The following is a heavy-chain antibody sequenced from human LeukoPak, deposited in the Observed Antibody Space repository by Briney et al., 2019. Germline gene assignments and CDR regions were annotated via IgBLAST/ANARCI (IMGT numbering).Heavy chain of an antibody. CDR1: GGSISSYY. Sequence: SETLSLTCTVSGGSISSYYWSWIRQPPGKGLEWIGYIYYSGSTNYNPSLKSRVTISVDTSKNQFSLKLSSVTAADTAVYYCARLSQDGSGSYGNDYWGQGTLVTVSS. D-gene: IGHD3-10*01. CDR2: IYYSGST. V-gene: IGHV4-59*08. CDR3: ARLSQDGSGSYGNDY. J-gene: IGHJ4*02.